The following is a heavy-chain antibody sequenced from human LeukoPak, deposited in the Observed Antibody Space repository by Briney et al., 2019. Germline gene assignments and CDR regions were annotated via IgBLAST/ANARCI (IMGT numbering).Heavy chain of an antibody. D-gene: IGHD3-10*01. CDR1: GGSISSGSYY. CDR2: IYTSGST. V-gene: IGHV4-61*02. Sequence: SETLSLTCTVSGGSISSGSYYWSWIRQPAGKGLEWIGRIYTSGSTNYNPSLKSRVTISVDTSKNQFSLKLSSVTAADTAVYYCARGSGFYYGSGSYYSNPNWFDPWGQGTLVTVSS. J-gene: IGHJ5*02. CDR3: ARGSGFYYGSGSYYSNPNWFDP.